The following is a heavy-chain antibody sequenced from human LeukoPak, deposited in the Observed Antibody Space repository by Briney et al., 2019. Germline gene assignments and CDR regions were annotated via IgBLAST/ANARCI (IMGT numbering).Heavy chain of an antibody. CDR3: AKDLNGGTTVRGVINY. CDR1: GFTFSSYA. V-gene: IGHV3-23*01. CDR2: ISGSGGST. D-gene: IGHD3-10*01. J-gene: IGHJ4*02. Sequence: PGGSLRLSCAASGFTFSSYAMSWVRQAPGKGLEWVSAISGSGGSTYYADSVKGRFTISRDNSKNTLYLQMNSLRAEGTAVYYCAKDLNGGTTVRGVINYWGQGTLVTVSS.